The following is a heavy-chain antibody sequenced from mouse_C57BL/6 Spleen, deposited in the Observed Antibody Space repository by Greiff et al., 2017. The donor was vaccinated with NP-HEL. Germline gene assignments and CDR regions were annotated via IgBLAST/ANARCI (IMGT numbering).Heavy chain of an antibody. D-gene: IGHD1-1*02. CDR1: GFTFSSYA. J-gene: IGHJ4*01. Sequence: EVKLMESGGGLVKPGGSLKLSCAASGFTFSSYAMSWVRQTPEKRLEWVATISDGGSYTYYPDNVKGRFTISRDNAKNNLYLQMSHLKSEDTAMYYCARRWSYAMDYWGQGTSVTVSS. CDR2: ISDGGSYT. V-gene: IGHV5-4*03. CDR3: ARRWSYAMDY.